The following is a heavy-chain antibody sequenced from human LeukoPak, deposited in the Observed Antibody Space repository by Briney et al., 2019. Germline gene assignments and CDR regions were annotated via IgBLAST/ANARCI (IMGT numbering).Heavy chain of an antibody. CDR1: GFTFSSYS. J-gene: IGHJ4*02. V-gene: IGHV3-21*01. CDR2: ISSSSSYI. CDR3: ARGDLRFLEWLYFFDY. D-gene: IGHD3-3*01. Sequence: GGSLRLSCAASGFTFSSYSMNWVRQAPGKGLEWVSSISSSSSYIYYADSVKGRLTISRDNAKNSLYLQMDSLRAEDTAVYYCARGDLRFLEWLYFFDYWGQGTLVTVSS.